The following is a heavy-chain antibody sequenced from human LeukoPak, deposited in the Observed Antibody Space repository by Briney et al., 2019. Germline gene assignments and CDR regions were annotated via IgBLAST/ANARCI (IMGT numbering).Heavy chain of an antibody. J-gene: IGHJ4*02. Sequence: ASVKVSCKASGYTFTGYYMHWVRQAPGQGLELMGWINPNSGGTNYAQKFQGRVTTTRDTSISTAYMELSRLRSDDTAVYYCARGQMFGELLGYWGQGTLVTVSS. CDR1: GYTFTGYY. CDR2: INPNSGGT. D-gene: IGHD3-10*02. CDR3: ARGQMFGELLGY. V-gene: IGHV1-2*02.